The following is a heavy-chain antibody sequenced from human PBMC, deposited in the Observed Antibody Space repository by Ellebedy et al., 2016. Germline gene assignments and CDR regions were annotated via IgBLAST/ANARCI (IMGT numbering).Heavy chain of an antibody. J-gene: IGHJ4*02. Sequence: GESLKISCAVSGFIFRNYWMTWVRQVPGKGLEWVASIKEDGREIHYVDSVKGRFTISRDNAKNSLYLQMNSLRAEDTAVYYCGRDAVRRFDYWGQGTLVTVSP. CDR1: GFIFRNYW. V-gene: IGHV3-7*03. CDR2: IKEDGREI. CDR3: GRDAVRRFDY. D-gene: IGHD3-10*02.